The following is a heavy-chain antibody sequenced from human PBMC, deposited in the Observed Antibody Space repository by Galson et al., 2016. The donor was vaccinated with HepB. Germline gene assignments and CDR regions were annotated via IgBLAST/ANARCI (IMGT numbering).Heavy chain of an antibody. CDR1: GGSINNYY. Sequence: ETLSLTCTVAGGSINNYYWHWIRQPPGKGLEWVGFVGYNGDTRYNPSLRGRITISLDTPKNQFSLKLNSLTSADTAVYYCSREWSFFEFWGQGILVTVSS. D-gene: IGHD2-15*01. J-gene: IGHJ4*02. V-gene: IGHV4-59*01. CDR2: VGYNGDT. CDR3: SREWSFFEF.